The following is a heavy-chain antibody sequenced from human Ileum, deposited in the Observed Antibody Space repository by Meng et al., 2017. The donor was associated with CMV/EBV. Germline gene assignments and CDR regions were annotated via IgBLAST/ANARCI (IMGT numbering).Heavy chain of an antibody. CDR2: ISGSSGSI. CDR3: ARDYSEGTSPYYFDY. CDR1: GFSFTTFN. J-gene: IGHJ4*02. Sequence: GESLKISCAASGFSFTTFNIGWVRQAPGMGLEWVSSISGSSGSIYYGDSVKGRFTISRDYAKKSVYLQMNSLRAEDTAVYFCARDYSEGTSPYYFDYWGQGRLVTVSS. D-gene: IGHD1-14*01. V-gene: IGHV3-21*01.